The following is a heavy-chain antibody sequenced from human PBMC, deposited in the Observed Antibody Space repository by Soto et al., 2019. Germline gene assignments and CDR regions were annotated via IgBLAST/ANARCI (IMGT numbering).Heavy chain of an antibody. CDR3: ARDGDCSRTSCYAGYYYYMDV. D-gene: IGHD2-2*03. CDR2: ISAYNGNT. Sequence: QVQLVQSGAEVKKPGASVKVSCQASGYTFTSYGISWVRQAPGQGLEWMGWISAYNGNTNYAQKLQDRVTRTTDTSTSTAYMELRSLRSDDTAVYYCARDGDCSRTSCYAGYYYYMDVWGKGTTVTVSS. J-gene: IGHJ6*03. V-gene: IGHV1-18*01. CDR1: GYTFTSYG.